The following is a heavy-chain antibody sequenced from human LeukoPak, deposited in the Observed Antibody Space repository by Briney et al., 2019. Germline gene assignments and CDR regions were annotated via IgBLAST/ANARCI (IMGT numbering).Heavy chain of an antibody. CDR1: GGSISSSSYY. J-gene: IGHJ4*02. V-gene: IGHV4-39*07. D-gene: IGHD1-26*01. CDR3: ARGEQWELLSGYFDY. CDR2: IYYSGST. Sequence: PSETLSLTCTVSGGSISSSSYYWGWIRQPPGKGLEWIGSIYYSGSTNYNPSLKSRVTISVDTSKNQFSLKLSFVTAADTAVYYCARGEQWELLSGYFDYWGQGTLVTVSS.